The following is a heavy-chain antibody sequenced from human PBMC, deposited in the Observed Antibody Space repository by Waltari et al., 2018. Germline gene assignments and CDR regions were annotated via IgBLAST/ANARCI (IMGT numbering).Heavy chain of an antibody. D-gene: IGHD1-26*01. J-gene: IGHJ4*02. CDR1: GGSISSYY. CDR3: ARGRVGAPYYFDY. V-gene: IGHV4-59*01. Sequence: QVQLQESGPGLVKPSETLSLTCTVSGGSISSYYWSWIRQPPGKGLEWIGYIYYSGSTNYNPPLKSRVTISVDPSKTQFSLKLSSVTAADTAVYYCARGRVGAPYYFDYWGQGTLVTVSS. CDR2: IYYSGST.